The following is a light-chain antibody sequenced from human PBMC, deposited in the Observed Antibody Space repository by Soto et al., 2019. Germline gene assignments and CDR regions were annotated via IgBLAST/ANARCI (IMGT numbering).Light chain of an antibody. CDR2: DVR. CDR1: SSDVGGYNY. CDR3: SSYTGSSTYV. Sequence: QSALTQPASVSGSPGQSITISCTGTSSDVGGYNYVSWYQQHPGKAPKLMIYDVRNRPSGISNRFSGSKSGNTASLTISGLQAEDEAYYYCSSYTGSSTYVFGTGTKVTVL. J-gene: IGLJ1*01. V-gene: IGLV2-14*01.